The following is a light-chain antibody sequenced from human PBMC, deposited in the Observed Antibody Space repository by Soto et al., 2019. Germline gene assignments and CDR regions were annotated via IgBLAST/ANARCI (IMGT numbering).Light chain of an antibody. Sequence: EIVLTQSPATLSLSLGERATLSCRASQSVNTYVAWFRQRPGQAPRLLIYDVSNRASGIPARISGSGSGTDFTLTISSLEPEDFAVYYCQQRSNWPITFGQGTRLEIK. V-gene: IGKV3-11*01. CDR1: QSVNTY. J-gene: IGKJ5*01. CDR3: QQRSNWPIT. CDR2: DVS.